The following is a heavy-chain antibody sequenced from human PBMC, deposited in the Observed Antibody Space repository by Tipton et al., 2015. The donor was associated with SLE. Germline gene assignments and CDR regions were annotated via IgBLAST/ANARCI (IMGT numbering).Heavy chain of an antibody. V-gene: IGHV4-30-2*01. D-gene: IGHD4-11*01. CDR2: IYHSGTT. Sequence: TLSLTCTVSGDSISNGDDYWSWIRQPPGKGLEWIGEIYHSGTTNYNPSLKSRITISLDKSNNHFSLRLSSLTAADTAVYYCARGPDYSNYYFYRMDVWGQGTTATVSS. CDR3: ARGPDYSNYYFYRMDV. J-gene: IGHJ6*02. CDR1: GDSISNGDDY.